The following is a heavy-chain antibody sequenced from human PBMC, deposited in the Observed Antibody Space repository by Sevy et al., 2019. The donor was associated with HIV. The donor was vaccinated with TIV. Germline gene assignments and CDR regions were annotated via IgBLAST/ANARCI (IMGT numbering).Heavy chain of an antibody. CDR2: FDPEDGET. J-gene: IGHJ3*02. CDR1: GYTLTELS. CDR3: ATVTMIVVVKYAFDI. D-gene: IGHD3-22*01. Sequence: ASVKVSCKVSGYTLTELSMHWVRQAPGKGLEWMGGFDPEDGETIYAQKFQGRVTMTEDTSTDPAYMELSSLGSEDTAVYYCATVTMIVVVKYAFDIWGQGTMVTVSS. V-gene: IGHV1-24*01.